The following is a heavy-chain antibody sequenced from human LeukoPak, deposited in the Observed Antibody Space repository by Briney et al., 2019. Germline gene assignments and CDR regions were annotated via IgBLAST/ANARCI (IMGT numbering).Heavy chain of an antibody. D-gene: IGHD1-26*01. CDR3: AGGGWDFDY. J-gene: IGHJ4*02. CDR1: SGSFSGHW. CDR2: VTHSGNA. V-gene: IGHV4-34*01. Sequence: PSETLSLTCAVYSGSFSGHWWSWIRQPPGKGLEWIGEVTHSGNANYNPSLKSRVTISVDTSKNQFSLKLSSVTAADTAVYYCAGGGWDFDYWGQGTLVTVSS.